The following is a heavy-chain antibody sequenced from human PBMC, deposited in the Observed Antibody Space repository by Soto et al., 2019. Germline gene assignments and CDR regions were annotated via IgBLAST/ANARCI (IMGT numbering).Heavy chain of an antibody. Sequence: GGSLRLSCAASGFTFSNAWMSWVRQAPGKGLEWVSSISSSSSYIYYADSVKGRFTISRDNAKNSLYLQMNSLRAEDTAVYYCAREAGYDFWSGYDAFDIWGQGTMVTVSS. D-gene: IGHD3-3*01. CDR1: GFTFSNAW. CDR2: ISSSSSYI. V-gene: IGHV3-21*01. J-gene: IGHJ3*02. CDR3: AREAGYDFWSGYDAFDI.